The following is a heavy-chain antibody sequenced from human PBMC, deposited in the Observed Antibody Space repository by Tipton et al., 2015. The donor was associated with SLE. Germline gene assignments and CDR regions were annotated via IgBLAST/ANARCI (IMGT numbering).Heavy chain of an antibody. CDR1: GGSIGSDVYY. Sequence: TLSLTCTVTGGSIGSDVYYWNWIRQPAGKGLEWIGRMFASGSRNYNPSLNSRVTISMDTSKNQFSLKLTSVTAADTAVDYCARGLSVPAAISFVAFEVWGQGTMVTVSS. V-gene: IGHV4-61*02. J-gene: IGHJ3*01. D-gene: IGHD2-2*02. CDR3: ARGLSVPAAISFVAFEV. CDR2: MFASGSR.